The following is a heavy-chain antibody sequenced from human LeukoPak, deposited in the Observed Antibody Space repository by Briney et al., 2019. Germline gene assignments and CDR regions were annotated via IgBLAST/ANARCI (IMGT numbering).Heavy chain of an antibody. J-gene: IGHJ3*02. CDR2: IYYSGST. D-gene: IGHD3-22*01. V-gene: IGHV4-59*01. CDR1: GGSISSYY. Sequence: ETLSLTCTVSGGSISSYYWSWIRQPPGKGLEWIGYIYYSGSTNYNPSLKSRVTISVDTSKNQFSLKLSSVTAADTAVYYCARSIRFSADSSGLIYAFDIWGQGTMVTVSS. CDR3: ARSIRFSADSSGLIYAFDI.